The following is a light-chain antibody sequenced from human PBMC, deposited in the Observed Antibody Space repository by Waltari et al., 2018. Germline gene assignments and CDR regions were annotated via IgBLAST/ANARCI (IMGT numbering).Light chain of an antibody. CDR1: ALPKQY. J-gene: IGLJ2*01. CDR3: QSADSSGTDVV. CDR2: KDS. V-gene: IGLV3-25*03. Sequence: SYELTQPPSVSVSPGQTARITCCGDALPKQYAYWYQQKPGQAPVLVIYKDSERPSGIPERFSGSSSGTTVTLTISGVQAEDEADYYCQSADSSGTDVVFGGGTKLTVL.